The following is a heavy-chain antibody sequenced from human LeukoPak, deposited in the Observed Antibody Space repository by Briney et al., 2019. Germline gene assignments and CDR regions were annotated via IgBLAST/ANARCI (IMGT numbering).Heavy chain of an antibody. J-gene: IGHJ3*02. D-gene: IGHD6-19*01. CDR2: ISSSSSYT. CDR1: GFTFSSYE. Sequence: GGSLRLSCAASGFTFSSYEMNWVRQAPGKGLEWVSYISSSSSYTNYADSVKGRFTISRDNAKNSLYLQMNSLRAEDTAVYYCARVRKYSSGWYDAFDIWGQGTMVTVSS. V-gene: IGHV3-21*05. CDR3: ARVRKYSSGWYDAFDI.